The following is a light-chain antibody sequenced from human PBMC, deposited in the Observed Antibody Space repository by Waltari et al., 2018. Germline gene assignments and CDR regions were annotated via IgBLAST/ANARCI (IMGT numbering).Light chain of an antibody. J-gene: IGLJ2*01. CDR1: RSDVGGYNY. CDR3: SSYTSSSTPV. Sequence: QSALTQPASVSGSPGQSITISCTGTRSDVGGYNYVSWYQQHPGKAPKLMIYDVSNRPSGVSNRFSGSKSGNTASLTISGLQAEDEADYYCSSYTSSSTPVFGGGTKLTVL. CDR2: DVS. V-gene: IGLV2-14*03.